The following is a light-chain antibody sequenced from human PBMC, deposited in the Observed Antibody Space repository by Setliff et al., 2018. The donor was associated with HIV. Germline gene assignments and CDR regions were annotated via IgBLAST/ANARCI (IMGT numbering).Light chain of an antibody. CDR3: CSYAGSSTWV. J-gene: IGLJ3*02. Sequence: QSVLTQPASVSGSPGQSITISCTGTSSDVGSYNLVSWYQQRPGKAPKLMISEVNKRPSGVSNRFSGSKSGNTASLTISGLQAEDEADYYYCSYAGSSTWVFGGGTKVTVL. CDR2: EVN. CDR1: SSDVGSYNL. V-gene: IGLV2-23*02.